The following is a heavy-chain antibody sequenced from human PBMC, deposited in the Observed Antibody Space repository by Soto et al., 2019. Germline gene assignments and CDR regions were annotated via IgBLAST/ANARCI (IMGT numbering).Heavy chain of an antibody. V-gene: IGHV4-31*03. CDR2: IYYSGST. CDR3: ATSAARDYYYYYYMDV. D-gene: IGHD2-15*01. J-gene: IGHJ6*03. CDR1: GGSISCGGYY. Sequence: SETLSLTCTVSGGSISCGGYYWSWIRQHPGKGLEWIGYIYYSGSTYYNPSLKSRVTISVDTSKNQFSLKLSSVTAADTAVYYCATSAARDYYYYYYMDVWGKGTTVTVSS.